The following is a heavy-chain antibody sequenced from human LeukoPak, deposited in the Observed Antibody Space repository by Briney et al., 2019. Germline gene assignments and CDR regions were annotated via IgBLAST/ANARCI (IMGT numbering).Heavy chain of an antibody. CDR1: GFTFSSYG. Sequence: GRSLRLSCAASGFTFSSYGMHWVRQAPGKGLEWVAVIWYDGSNKYYADSVKGRFTISRDNSKNTLYLQMNSLRAEDTAVYYCARDPSRPHYYYYYGMDVWGQGTTVTVSS. CDR3: ARDPSRPHYYYYYGMDV. J-gene: IGHJ6*02. V-gene: IGHV3-33*01. CDR2: IWYDGSNK.